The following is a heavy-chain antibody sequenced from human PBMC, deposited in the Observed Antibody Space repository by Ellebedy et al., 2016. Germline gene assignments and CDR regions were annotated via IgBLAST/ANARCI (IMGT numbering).Heavy chain of an antibody. D-gene: IGHD3-22*01. CDR3: AKDRAYYYDSSGYYDY. CDR2: ISGSGGST. Sequence: GESLKISCAASGFTFSSYAMSWVRQAPGKGLEWVSAISGSGGSTPYADSVKGRFTISRDNSKNTLYLQMHSLRVEDTAVYYCAKDRAYYYDSSGYYDYWGQGTLVTVSS. CDR1: GFTFSSYA. J-gene: IGHJ4*02. V-gene: IGHV3-23*01.